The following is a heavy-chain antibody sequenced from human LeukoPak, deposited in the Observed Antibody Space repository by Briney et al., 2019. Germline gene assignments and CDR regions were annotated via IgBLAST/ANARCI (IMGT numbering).Heavy chain of an antibody. D-gene: IGHD2-2*01. CDR2: INPNSGGT. CDR1: GYTFTGYY. CDR3: ARSGVPGADDAFDI. Sequence: ASVKVSCKASGYTFTGYYMHWVRQAPGQGLEWMGWINPNSGGTNYAQKFQGRVTMTSDTSISTAYMELSRLRSDDTAVYYCARSGVPGADDAFDIWGQGTMVTVSS. J-gene: IGHJ3*02. V-gene: IGHV1-2*02.